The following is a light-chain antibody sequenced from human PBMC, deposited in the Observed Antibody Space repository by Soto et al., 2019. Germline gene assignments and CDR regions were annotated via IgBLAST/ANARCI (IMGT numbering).Light chain of an antibody. J-gene: IGKJ1*01. V-gene: IGKV1-39*01. CDR3: QQSYSKGT. Sequence: DIQMTQSPSSLSASVGDRVTITCRAKESVSSYVNWYQQKTGKAPKLLIYAASSLQSGVPARFSGIGSVTDVTLTISGLQPEDFATYYCQQSYSKGTFGQGTKVE. CDR2: AAS. CDR1: ESVSSY.